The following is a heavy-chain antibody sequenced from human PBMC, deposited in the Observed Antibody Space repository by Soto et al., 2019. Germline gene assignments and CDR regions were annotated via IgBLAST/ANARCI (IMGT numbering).Heavy chain of an antibody. D-gene: IGHD3-22*01. CDR2: IYYSGST. J-gene: IGHJ4*02. CDR1: GGSISSGDYY. CDR3: ARDGGYDSSGYYSPFDY. Sequence: SETLSLTCTVSGGSISSGDYYWSWIRQPPGKGLEWIGYIYYSGSTYYNPSLKSRVTISVDTSKNQFSLKLSSVTAADTAVYYCARDGGYDSSGYYSPFDYWGQGTLVTVSS. V-gene: IGHV4-30-4*01.